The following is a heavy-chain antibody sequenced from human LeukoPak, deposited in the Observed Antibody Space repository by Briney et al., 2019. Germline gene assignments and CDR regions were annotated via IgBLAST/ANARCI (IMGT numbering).Heavy chain of an antibody. CDR3: ARVRGVIIYPRHYYFDY. Sequence: EASAKVSCKASGYTFTGYYMHWVRQAPGQGLERMGRINPNSGGTNYAQKFQGRVTMTRDTSISTAYMELSRLRSDDTAVYYCARVRGVIIYPRHYYFDYWGQGTLVTVSS. CDR2: INPNSGGT. D-gene: IGHD3-10*01. J-gene: IGHJ4*02. CDR1: GYTFTGYY. V-gene: IGHV1-2*06.